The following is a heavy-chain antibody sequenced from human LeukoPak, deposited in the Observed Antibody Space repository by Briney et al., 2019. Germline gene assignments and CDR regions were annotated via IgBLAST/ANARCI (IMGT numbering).Heavy chain of an antibody. Sequence: GGSLRLSCAASGFTFSSYWMHWGRQAPGKGLVWVSRINSDGSSTSYADSVKGRFTISRDNAKNTLYLQMNSLRAEDTAVYYCVTGRVVITRDYFDYWGQGTLVTVSS. CDR1: GFTFSSYW. CDR3: VTGRVVITRDYFDY. CDR2: INSDGSST. V-gene: IGHV3-74*01. D-gene: IGHD3-22*01. J-gene: IGHJ4*02.